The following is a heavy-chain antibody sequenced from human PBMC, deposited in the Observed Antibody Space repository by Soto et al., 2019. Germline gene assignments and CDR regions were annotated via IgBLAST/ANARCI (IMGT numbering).Heavy chain of an antibody. V-gene: IGHV4-4*02. CDR2: IHHSGAT. J-gene: IGHJ6*02. CDR1: GDSIAGDNW. CDR3: ATQGFYRMGV. Sequence: SETLSLTCAVSGDSIAGDNWWSWVRQPPGKGLEWIGEIHHSGATNYNPSLKRRVTISVDKAKNQFSLKLNSVTAPDTAMFYCATQGFYRMGVWGRGTTVTVSS.